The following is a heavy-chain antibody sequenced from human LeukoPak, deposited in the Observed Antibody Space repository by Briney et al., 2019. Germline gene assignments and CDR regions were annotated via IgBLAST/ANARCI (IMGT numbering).Heavy chain of an antibody. CDR1: GGSISSGGYS. CDR2: IYTSGST. V-gene: IGHV4-61*02. CDR3: ARGYYDSSGYYVFDY. D-gene: IGHD3-22*01. Sequence: SQTLSLTCAVSGGSISSGGYSWSWIRQPAGKGLEWIGRIYTSGSTNYNPSLKSRVTISVDTSKNQFSLKLSSVTAADTAVYYCARGYYDSSGYYVFDYWGQGTLVTVSS. J-gene: IGHJ4*02.